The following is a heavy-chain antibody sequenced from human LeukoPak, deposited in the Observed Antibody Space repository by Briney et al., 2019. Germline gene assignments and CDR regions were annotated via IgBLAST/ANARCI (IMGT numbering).Heavy chain of an antibody. J-gene: IGHJ4*02. Sequence: GRSLRLSCAASGFTFSSYAMHWVRQAPGKGLEWVAVISYDGSNKYYADSVKGRFTISRDNSKNTLYLQMNSLRAEDTAVYYCAKDHCGGGTCYFDYWGQGALVTVSS. CDR3: AKDHCGGGTCYFDY. D-gene: IGHD2-21*01. CDR2: ISYDGSNK. V-gene: IGHV3-30-3*01. CDR1: GFTFSSYA.